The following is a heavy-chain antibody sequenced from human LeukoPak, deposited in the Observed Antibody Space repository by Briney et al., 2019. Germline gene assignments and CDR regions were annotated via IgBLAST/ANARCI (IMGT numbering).Heavy chain of an antibody. CDR1: GFTFSTYW. D-gene: IGHD2-2*02. CDR2: INTDGSHT. J-gene: IGHJ4*02. CDR3: ARSSLPAAIGY. Sequence: PGGSLRLSCAASGFTFSTYWMHWVRQAPGKGLVWVSHINTDGSHTNYADSVKGRFTISRDNAKNTLYLQMNSLRAEDTAVYYCARSSLPAAIGYWGQGTLVTVSS. V-gene: IGHV3-74*01.